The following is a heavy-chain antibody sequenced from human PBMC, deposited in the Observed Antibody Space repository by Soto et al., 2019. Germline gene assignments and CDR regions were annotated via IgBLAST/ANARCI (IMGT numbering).Heavy chain of an antibody. D-gene: IGHD3-10*01. CDR3: ARGGLLWFGGLVRVNYYYYGMDV. CDR2: INPNSGGT. CDR1: GYTFTGYY. Sequence: ASVKVSCKASGYTFTGYYMHWVRQAPGQGLEWMGWINPNSGGTNYAQKFQGRVTMTRDTSISTAYMELSRLRSDDTAVYYCARGGLLWFGGLVRVNYYYYGMDVWGQGTTVTVSS. J-gene: IGHJ6*02. V-gene: IGHV1-2*02.